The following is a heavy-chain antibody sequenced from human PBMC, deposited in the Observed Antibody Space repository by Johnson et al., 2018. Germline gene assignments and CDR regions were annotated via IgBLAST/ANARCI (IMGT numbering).Heavy chain of an antibody. V-gene: IGHV3-21*01. CDR3: ARGLIYGGNSHYYFYMDV. J-gene: IGHJ6*03. Sequence: VQLVESGGGVVKPGGSLRLSCAASGFSFSRFGMNWVRQAPGKGLEWVSSISSSSSYIYYADSVKGRFTISRDNSKNTLYLQMNSLRAEDTAVYYCARGLIYGGNSHYYFYMDVWGKGTTVTVSS. D-gene: IGHD4-23*01. CDR2: ISSSSSYI. CDR1: GFSFSRFG.